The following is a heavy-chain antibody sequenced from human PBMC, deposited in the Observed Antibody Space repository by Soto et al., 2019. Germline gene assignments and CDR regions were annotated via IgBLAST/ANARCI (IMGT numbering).Heavy chain of an antibody. Sequence: ASVKVSCKASGYTFTSYAMHWVRQAPGQRLEWMGWINAGNGNTKYSQKFQGRVTITRDTSASTAYMELSSLRSEDTAVYYCARDFYCNGGSGYGWFDPWGEGTLVTDCS. J-gene: IGHJ5*02. CDR2: INAGNGNT. CDR1: GYTFTSYA. CDR3: ARDFYCNGGSGYGWFDP. V-gene: IGHV1-3*01. D-gene: IGHD2-15*01.